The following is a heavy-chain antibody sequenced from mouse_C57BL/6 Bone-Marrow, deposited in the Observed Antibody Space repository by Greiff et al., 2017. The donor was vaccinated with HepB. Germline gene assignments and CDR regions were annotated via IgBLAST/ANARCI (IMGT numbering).Heavy chain of an antibody. Sequence: QVQLQQSGAELARPGASVKLSCKASGYTFTSYGISWVKQRTGQGLEWIGEIYPRSGNTYYNEKFKGKATLTADKSSSTAYMELRSLTSEDSAVYFCARSLDYYAMDYWGQGTSVTVSS. V-gene: IGHV1-81*01. J-gene: IGHJ4*01. CDR2: IYPRSGNT. D-gene: IGHD6-2*01. CDR1: GYTFTSYG. CDR3: ARSLDYYAMDY.